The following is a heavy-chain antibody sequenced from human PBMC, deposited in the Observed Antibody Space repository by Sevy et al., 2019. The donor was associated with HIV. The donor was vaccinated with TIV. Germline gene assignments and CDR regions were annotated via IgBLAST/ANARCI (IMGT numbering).Heavy chain of an antibody. J-gene: IGHJ4*02. Sequence: GGSLRLSCAASGFTFSSYSMNWVRQPPGKGLEWVSYISGSSSTIYYADSVKGRFTISRDNAKNSLYLQMNSLTADDTAVYYCARDHIAVAGTLNYFDFWGQGTLVTVSS. CDR1: GFTFSSYS. V-gene: IGHV3-48*01. D-gene: IGHD6-19*01. CDR3: ARDHIAVAGTLNYFDF. CDR2: ISGSSSTI.